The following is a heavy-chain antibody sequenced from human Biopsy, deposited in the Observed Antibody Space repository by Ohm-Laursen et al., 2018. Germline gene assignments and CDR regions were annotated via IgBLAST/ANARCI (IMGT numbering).Heavy chain of an antibody. CDR1: GFTFSSSW. CDR3: VRGRSMDV. V-gene: IGHV3-7*01. J-gene: IGHJ6*02. CDR2: IKQDGSED. Sequence: GSLRLSCAASGFTFSSSWMTWVRQAPGKGLEWVAMIKQDGSEDYYVDSVKGRFTISRDNAQKSLDLQLNSLRAEDTAVYYCVRGRSMDVWGQGTTVTVS.